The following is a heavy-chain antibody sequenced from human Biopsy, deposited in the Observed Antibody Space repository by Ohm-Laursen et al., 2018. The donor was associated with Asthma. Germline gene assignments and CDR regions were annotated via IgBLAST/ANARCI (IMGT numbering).Heavy chain of an antibody. V-gene: IGHV1-3*04. CDR3: ARTYYDFLTGQVKDVFGV. J-gene: IGHJ3*01. CDR2: VNTGNGDT. D-gene: IGHD3-9*01. Sequence: SVKVSCKASGYNFISFAMHWVRQAPGQRLEWMGWVNTGNGDTKYSQKFQGRVTITRGTSASTAYMELRSLRSEDTATYYCARTYYDFLTGQVKDVFGVWGQGTMVTVSS. CDR1: GYNFISFA.